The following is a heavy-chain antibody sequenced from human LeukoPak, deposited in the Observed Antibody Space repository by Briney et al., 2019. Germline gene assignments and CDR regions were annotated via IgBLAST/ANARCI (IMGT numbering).Heavy chain of an antibody. Sequence: ASVKVSCKASGYTFTGYYMHWVRQAPGQGLEWMGWINPNSGGTNYAQKFQGRVTMTRDTSISTAYMELSRLRSDDTAVYYCARATQELRSGPGSFGHIQHWGQGTLVTVSS. CDR3: ARATQELRSGPGSFGHIQH. CDR2: INPNSGGT. D-gene: IGHD4-11*01. CDR1: GYTFTGYY. J-gene: IGHJ1*01. V-gene: IGHV1-2*02.